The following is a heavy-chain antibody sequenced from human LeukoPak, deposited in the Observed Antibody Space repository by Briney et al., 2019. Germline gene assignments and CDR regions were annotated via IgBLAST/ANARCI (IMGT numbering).Heavy chain of an antibody. CDR1: RGTFSSYA. V-gene: IGHV1-69*13. CDR2: IIPIFGTA. CDR3: ASCPTPYDAFDI. Sequence: GASVKVSCKASRGTFSSYAISWVRQAPGQGLEWMGGIIPIFGTANYAQKFQGRVTITADESTSTAYMELSSLRSEDTAVYYCASCPTPYDAFDIWGQGTMVTVSS. J-gene: IGHJ3*02.